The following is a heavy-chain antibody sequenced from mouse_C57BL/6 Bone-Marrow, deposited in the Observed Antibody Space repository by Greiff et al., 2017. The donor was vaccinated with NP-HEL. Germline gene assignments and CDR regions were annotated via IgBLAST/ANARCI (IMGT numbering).Heavy chain of an antibody. CDR2: IYPGNSDT. Sequence: VQLQQSGTVLARPGASVKMSCKTSGYTFTSYWMHWVKQRPGQGLEWIGAIYPGNSDTSYNQKFKGKAKLTAVTSASTAYMELISLTNEDSAVYYCTPLLRSWFAYWGQGTLVTVSA. J-gene: IGHJ3*01. CDR1: GYTFTSYW. V-gene: IGHV1-5*01. D-gene: IGHD1-1*01. CDR3: TPLLRSWFAY.